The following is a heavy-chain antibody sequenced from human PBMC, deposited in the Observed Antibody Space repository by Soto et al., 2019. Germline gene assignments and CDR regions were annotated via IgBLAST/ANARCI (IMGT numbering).Heavy chain of an antibody. CDR1: GYTLTELP. CDR2: FSAENGDT. CDR3: ARDKYLFVVVPAAPRSYFDY. J-gene: IGHJ4*02. V-gene: IGHV1-24*01. D-gene: IGHD2-2*01. Sequence: ASVKVSCKVSGYTLTELPMHWVRQAPGKGLEWMGWFSAENGDTNYAQKFQGRVTMTADTSTSTAYMELRSLRSDDTAVYYCARDKYLFVVVPAAPRSYFDYWGQGTLVTVSS.